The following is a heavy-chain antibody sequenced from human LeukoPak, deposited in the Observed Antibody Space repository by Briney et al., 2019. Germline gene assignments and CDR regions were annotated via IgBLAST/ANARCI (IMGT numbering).Heavy chain of an antibody. V-gene: IGHV1-2*06. CDR2: INPNSGGT. CDR1: GYTFTGYY. CDR3: ARDKNQLTHWFDP. D-gene: IGHD2-2*01. Sequence: ASVRVSCKASGYTFTGYYMHWVRQAPGQGLEWMGRINPNSGGTNYAQKFQGRVTMTRDTSISTAYMELSRLRSDDTAVYYWARDKNQLTHWFDPWGQGTLVTVSS. J-gene: IGHJ5*02.